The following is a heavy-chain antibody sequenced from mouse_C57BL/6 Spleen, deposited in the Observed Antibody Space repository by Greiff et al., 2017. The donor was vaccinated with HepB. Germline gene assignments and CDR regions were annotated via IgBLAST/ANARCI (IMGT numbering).Heavy chain of an antibody. CDR1: GFNIKDYY. D-gene: IGHD3-2*02. CDR2: IDPEDGDT. J-gene: IGHJ2*01. V-gene: IGHV14-1*01. CDR3: TMQDSSGYV. Sequence: VHVKQSGAELVRPGASVKLSCTASGFNIKDYYMHWVKQRPEQGLEWIGRIDPEDGDTEYAPKFQGKATMTADTSSNTAYLQLSSLTSEDTAVYYCTMQDSSGYVWGQGTTLTVSS.